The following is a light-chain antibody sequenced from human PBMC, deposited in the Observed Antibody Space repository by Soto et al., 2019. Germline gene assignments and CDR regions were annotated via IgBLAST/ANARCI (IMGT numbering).Light chain of an antibody. CDR2: KAS. CDR3: QQYNTFLLT. CDR1: QSISSW. J-gene: IGKJ4*01. V-gene: IGKV1-5*03. Sequence: DIQMTQVPSTLSAPVGDRVTITCRASQSISSWLAWYQQKPGKAPKLLIYKASNLESGVPSRFSGSGSGTEFTLSISSLQPDDFATYYCQQYNTFLLTFGGGTKVEIK.